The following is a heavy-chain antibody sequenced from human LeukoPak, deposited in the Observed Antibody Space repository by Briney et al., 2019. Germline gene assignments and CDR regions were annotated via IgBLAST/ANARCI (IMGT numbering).Heavy chain of an antibody. CDR3: AKDRSRYFDY. Sequence: GGSLRLSCAASGFTFSSYGMHWVRQAPGKGLEWVAVISYDGSNKYYADSVKGRFTISRDNSKNTLYLQMNSPRAEDTAVYYCAKDRSRYFDYWGQGTLVTVSS. CDR2: ISYDGSNK. V-gene: IGHV3-30*18. CDR1: GFTFSSYG. J-gene: IGHJ4*02.